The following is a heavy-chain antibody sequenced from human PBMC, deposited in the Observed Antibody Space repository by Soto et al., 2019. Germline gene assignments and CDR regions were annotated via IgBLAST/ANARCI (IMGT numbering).Heavy chain of an antibody. V-gene: IGHV1-18*01. J-gene: IGHJ6*02. CDR2: ISAYNGNT. Sequence: ASVKVSCKASGYTFTSYGISWVRQAPGRGLEWMGWISAYNGNTNYAQKLQGRVTMTTDTSTSTAYMELRSLRSDDTAVYYCARGNQAYYDFWSGPSAYGMDVWGQGTTVTVS. D-gene: IGHD3-3*01. CDR3: ARGNQAYYDFWSGPSAYGMDV. CDR1: GYTFTSYG.